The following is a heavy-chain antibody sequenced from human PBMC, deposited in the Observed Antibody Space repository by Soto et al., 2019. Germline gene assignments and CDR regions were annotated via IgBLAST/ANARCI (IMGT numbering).Heavy chain of an antibody. D-gene: IGHD5-12*01. CDR1: GGSISSGGYS. Sequence: QLQLQESGSGLVKPSQTLSLTCAVSGGSISSGGYSWSWIRQPPGKGLEWIGYIYHSGSTYYNPSPKCRVTISVDRSKNPFPLKLGSVTAGDTAGHYCARGGGGGYNLRGYAFDIWGQGTMVTVSS. CDR3: ARGGGGGYNLRGYAFDI. V-gene: IGHV4-30-2*01. J-gene: IGHJ3*02. CDR2: IYHSGST.